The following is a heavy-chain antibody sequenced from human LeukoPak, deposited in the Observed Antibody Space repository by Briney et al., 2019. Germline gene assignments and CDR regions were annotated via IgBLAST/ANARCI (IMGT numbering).Heavy chain of an antibody. J-gene: IGHJ4*01. CDR3: ARGPGSSGGAYVGDY. D-gene: IGHD3-22*01. Sequence: GGSLRLSCAASGFTFSNYWMHWVPHVPGKGLVWVSRSDGGGSSTSYADSVKGRFSISRDNAKSILYLQMNSLRAEDTAVYYCARGPGSSGGAYVGDYWGHGTLVTVSS. CDR2: SDGGGSST. CDR1: GFTFSNYW. V-gene: IGHV3-74*01.